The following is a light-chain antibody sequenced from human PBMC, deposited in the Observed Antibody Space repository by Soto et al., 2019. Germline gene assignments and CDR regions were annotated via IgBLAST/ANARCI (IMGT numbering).Light chain of an antibody. Sequence: DIQMTQSPSTLSASVGDRVTITCRASQSISRWLAWYQQKPGKAPKVLIWDASSLQRGVPSRFSGSGSGTEFTLTISSLQPHDFATFYCQQYNDYTTWTFGQGTKVEIK. CDR3: QQYNDYTTWT. CDR2: DAS. CDR1: QSISRW. J-gene: IGKJ1*01. V-gene: IGKV1-5*01.